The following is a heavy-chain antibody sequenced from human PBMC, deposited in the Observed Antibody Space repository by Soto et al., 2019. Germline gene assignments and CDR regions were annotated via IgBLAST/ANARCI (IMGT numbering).Heavy chain of an antibody. J-gene: IGHJ4*02. CDR1: GGTFSSYA. CDR2: IIPIFGTA. V-gene: IGHV1-69*13. Sequence: ASVKVSCKASGGTFSSYAISWVRQAPGQGLEWMGGIIPIFGTANYAQKFQGRVTITADESTSTAYMELSSLRSEDTAVYYCAGYYYDSSGYYRSFDYWGQGTLVTVSS. D-gene: IGHD3-22*01. CDR3: AGYYYDSSGYYRSFDY.